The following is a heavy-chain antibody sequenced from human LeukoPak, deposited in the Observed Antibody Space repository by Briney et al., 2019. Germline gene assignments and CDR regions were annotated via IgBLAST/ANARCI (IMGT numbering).Heavy chain of an antibody. D-gene: IGHD6-19*01. CDR2: IYYSGST. J-gene: IGHJ4*02. CDR3: ARLAVAGTVFDY. CDR1: GGSISSSSYY. Sequence: KTSETLSLTCTVSGGSISSSSYYWGWIRQPPGKGLERIGSIYYSGSTYYNPSLKSRVTISVDTSKNQFSLKLSSVTAADTAVYYCARLAVAGTVFDYWGQGTLVTVSS. V-gene: IGHV4-39*01.